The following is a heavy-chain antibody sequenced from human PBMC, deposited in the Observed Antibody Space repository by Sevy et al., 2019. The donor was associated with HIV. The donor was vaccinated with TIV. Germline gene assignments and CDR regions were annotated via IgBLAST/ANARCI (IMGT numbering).Heavy chain of an antibody. CDR1: GLTFSSDS. D-gene: IGHD5-18*01. CDR2: ISSSSRTI. V-gene: IGHV3-48*02. CDR3: ASDVDTPFVRSFDS. J-gene: IGHJ4*02. Sequence: GGSLRLSCVVSGLTFSSDSMNWVRHAPGKGLEWLAYISSSSRTIYYADSVEGRFTISRDNDKKSEFLQMNNLRDEDSATYYCASDVDTPFVRSFDSWGQGTLVTVSS.